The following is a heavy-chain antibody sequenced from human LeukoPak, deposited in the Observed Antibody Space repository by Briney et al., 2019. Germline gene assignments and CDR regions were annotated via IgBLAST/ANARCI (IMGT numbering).Heavy chain of an antibody. V-gene: IGHV7-4-1*02. J-gene: IGHJ4*02. CDR2: INTNTGNP. CDR3: ARNGNIAVAVY. CDR1: GYTFTSYR. Sequence: ASVKVSCKASGYTFTSYRMNWVRQAPGRGLEWMGWINTNTGNPTYAQGFTGRFVFSLDTSVSTAYLQISSLKAEDTAVYYCARNGNIAVAVYWGQGTLVTVSS. D-gene: IGHD6-19*01.